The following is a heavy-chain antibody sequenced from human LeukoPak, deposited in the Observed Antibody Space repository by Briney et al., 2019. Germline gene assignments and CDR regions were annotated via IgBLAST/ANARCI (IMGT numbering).Heavy chain of an antibody. D-gene: IGHD5-18*01. CDR3: ARGSGDSYGYLFDY. CDR2: ISSSSSYI. CDR1: GFTFSSYS. Sequence: GGSLRLSCAASGFTFSSYSMNWVRQAPGKGLEWVSSISSSSSYIYYADSVKGRFTISRDNAKNSLYLQMNSLRAEDTAVYYCARGSGDSYGYLFDYWGQGTLVTVSS. V-gene: IGHV3-21*01. J-gene: IGHJ4*02.